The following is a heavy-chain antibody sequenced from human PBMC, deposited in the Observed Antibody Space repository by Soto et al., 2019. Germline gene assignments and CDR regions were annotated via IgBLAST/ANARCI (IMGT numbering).Heavy chain of an antibody. CDR1: RFTFSYYA. D-gene: IGHD6-19*01. V-gene: IGHV3-30-3*01. CDR2: ILSDGSKQ. J-gene: IGHJ3*01. CDR3: GRKIEVAGPDVFDL. Sequence: GGSLRLSCAASRFTFSYYAMHWIRQAPGKGLEWVAVILSDGSKQYYAESVKGRFTISRDNSKSTLYLQMNSLRVEDTAVYYCGRKIEVAGPDVFDLGAQGTMVPVPS.